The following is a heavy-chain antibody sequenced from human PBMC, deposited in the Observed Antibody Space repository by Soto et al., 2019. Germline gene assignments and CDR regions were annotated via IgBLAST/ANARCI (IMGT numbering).Heavy chain of an antibody. CDR3: ARGRRIAAAEDYYYGMDV. V-gene: IGHV3-13*05. CDR2: IGTAGDP. J-gene: IGHJ6*02. Sequence: GGSLRLSCAASGFTFSSYDMHWVRQATGKRLEWVSAIGTAGDPYYPGSVKGRFTISRENAKNSLYLQMNSLRAGDTAVYYCARGRRIAAAEDYYYGMDVWGQGTTVTVSS. CDR1: GFTFSSYD. D-gene: IGHD6-13*01.